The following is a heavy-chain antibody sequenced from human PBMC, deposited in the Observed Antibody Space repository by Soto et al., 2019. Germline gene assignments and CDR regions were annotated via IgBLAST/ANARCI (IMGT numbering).Heavy chain of an antibody. CDR3: ARGVHSGSYYYYYGMDV. V-gene: IGHV4-34*01. D-gene: IGHD1-26*01. Sequence: SETLSLTCAVYGGSFSGYYWSWIRQPPGKGLEWIGEINHSGSTNYNPSLKSRVTISVDTSKNQFSLKLSSVTAADTAVYYCARGVHSGSYYYYYGMDVWGQGTTVTVSS. CDR2: INHSGST. J-gene: IGHJ6*02. CDR1: GGSFSGYY.